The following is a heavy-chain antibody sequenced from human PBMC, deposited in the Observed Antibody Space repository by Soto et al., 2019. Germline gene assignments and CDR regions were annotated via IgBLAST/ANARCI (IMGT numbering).Heavy chain of an antibody. D-gene: IGHD6-13*01. CDR2: IDPRGGNT. V-gene: IGHV1-46*01. CDR1: GYTFTSYY. CDR3: ARDWIAAAGSISNLQAFPLLDGMDV. Sequence: VASVKVSCKASGYTFTSYYMYWVRQAPGQGLEWMGIIDPRGGNTSYAQDFQGRVTMTGDTSTSTVYMELSSLRPEDTAVYYCARDWIAAAGSISNLQAFPLLDGMDVWGQGTTVTVSS. J-gene: IGHJ6*02.